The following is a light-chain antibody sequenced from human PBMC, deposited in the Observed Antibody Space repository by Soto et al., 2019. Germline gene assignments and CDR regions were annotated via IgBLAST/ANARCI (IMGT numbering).Light chain of an antibody. J-gene: IGKJ1*01. CDR3: QQGYSNPWT. Sequence: DIQMTQSPSSLSTSVGDRVTITCRASQSLNNYLNWYQQKPGKAPKLLIYAASNLQSGVPSRFSGSGSGTNFTLSLNSLQPEDFATYYCQQGYSNPWTFGQGTKVDIK. CDR2: AAS. CDR1: QSLNNY. V-gene: IGKV1-39*01.